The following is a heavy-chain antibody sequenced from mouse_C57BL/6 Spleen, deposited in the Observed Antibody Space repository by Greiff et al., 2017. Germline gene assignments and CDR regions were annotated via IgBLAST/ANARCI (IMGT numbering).Heavy chain of an antibody. V-gene: IGHV2-6*01. CDR1: GFSLTSYG. CDR2: IWGVGST. J-gene: IGHJ4*01. CDR3: ARRGYYGSSYDYAMDY. Sequence: VQLVESGPGLVAPSQSLSITCTVSGFSLTSYGVDWVRQSPGKGLEWLGVIWGVGSTNYNSALKSRLSISKDNSKSQVFLKMNSLQTDDTAMYYCARRGYYGSSYDYAMDYWGQGTSVTVSS. D-gene: IGHD1-1*01.